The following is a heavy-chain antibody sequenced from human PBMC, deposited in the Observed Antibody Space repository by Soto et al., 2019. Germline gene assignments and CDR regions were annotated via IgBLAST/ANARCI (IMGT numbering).Heavy chain of an antibody. V-gene: IGHV1-69*13. CDR3: AREREMATLMNP. J-gene: IGHJ5*02. CDR1: GGTFSSYA. D-gene: IGHD5-12*01. Sequence: SVKVSCKASGGTFSSYAISWVRRAPGQGLEWMGGIIPIFGTANYAQKFQGRVTITADESTSTAYMELSSLRSEDTAVYYCAREREMATLMNPWGQGTLVTVSS. CDR2: IIPIFGTA.